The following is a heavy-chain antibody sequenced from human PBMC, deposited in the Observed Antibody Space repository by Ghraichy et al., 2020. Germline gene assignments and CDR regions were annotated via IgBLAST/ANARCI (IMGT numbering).Heavy chain of an antibody. CDR2: IYYSGST. J-gene: IGHJ4*02. Sequence: SETLSLTCTVSGGSISSSSYYWGWIRQPPGKGLEWIGSIYYSGSTYYNPSLKSRVTISVDTSKNQFSLKLSSVTAADTAVYYCARQEGIAAAGTINSADYWGQGTLVTVSS. CDR1: GGSISSSSYY. V-gene: IGHV4-39*01. CDR3: ARQEGIAAAGTINSADY. D-gene: IGHD6-13*01.